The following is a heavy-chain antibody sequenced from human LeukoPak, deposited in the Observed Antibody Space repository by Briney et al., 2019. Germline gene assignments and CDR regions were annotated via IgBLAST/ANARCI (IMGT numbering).Heavy chain of an antibody. J-gene: IGHJ5*02. CDR3: ARDNAAVGIWFDL. Sequence: ASVKVSCKASGYTFTSYGISWVRQAPGQGLEWMGWINPNSGGTNYAQKFQGRVTMTRDTSISTAYMELSRLRSDDTAVYYCARDNAAVGIWFDLWGQGTLVTVSS. D-gene: IGHD2-21*01. CDR2: INPNSGGT. CDR1: GYTFTSYG. V-gene: IGHV1-2*02.